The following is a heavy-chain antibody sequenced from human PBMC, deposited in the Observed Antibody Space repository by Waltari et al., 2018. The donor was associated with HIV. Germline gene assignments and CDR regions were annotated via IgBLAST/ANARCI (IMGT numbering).Heavy chain of an antibody. V-gene: IGHV4-59*01. CDR3: ARGLFGVGSNWFDP. D-gene: IGHD3-3*01. Sequence: QVQLQESGPGLVKPSETLSPPCSVSVGSFISYPWTWIRPPPGKGLEWIGYIYYTGRTNCNPSLKSRVTISVDTSKNQFSLRLRSVTAADTAVYYCARGLFGVGSNWFDPWGQGILVTVSS. CDR2: IYYTGRT. J-gene: IGHJ5*02. CDR1: VGSFISYP.